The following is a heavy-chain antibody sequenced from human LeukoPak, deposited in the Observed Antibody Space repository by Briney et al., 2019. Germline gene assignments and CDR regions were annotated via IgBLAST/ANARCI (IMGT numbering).Heavy chain of an antibody. J-gene: IGHJ5*02. CDR1: GFTFGDYA. V-gene: IGHV3-43*02. Sequence: GGSLRLSCAASGFTFGDYAMHWVRQAPGKGLEWVSLISGDGGSTYYADSVKGRFTISRDNSKNSLYLQMNSLRTEDTALYYCAKDVGYSSGRGWFDPWGQGTLVTVSS. CDR2: ISGDGGST. CDR3: AKDVGYSSGRGWFDP. D-gene: IGHD6-19*01.